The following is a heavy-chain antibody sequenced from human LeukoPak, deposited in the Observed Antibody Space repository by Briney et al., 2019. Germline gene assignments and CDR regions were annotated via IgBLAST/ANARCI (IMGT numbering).Heavy chain of an antibody. D-gene: IGHD6-19*01. V-gene: IGHV4-59*02. Sequence: SETLSLTCAVSGGSVSGHYWDWSRQPPGKGLEWIGYIYASGSANYHPSLKSRVTISLDTSQNLVSLRLTSVTADDTAVYYCAREAPGGSGWTYFDYWGQGSLVTVSS. CDR1: GGSVSGHY. CDR3: AREAPGGSGWTYFDY. J-gene: IGHJ4*02. CDR2: IYASGSA.